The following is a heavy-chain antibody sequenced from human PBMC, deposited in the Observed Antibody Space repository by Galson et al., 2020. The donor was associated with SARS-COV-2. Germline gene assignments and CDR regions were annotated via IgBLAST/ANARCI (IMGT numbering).Heavy chain of an antibody. J-gene: IGHJ4*02. CDR3: ARGDMGNDYFDY. Sequence: GGSLRLSCAASGFTFSSYWMHWVRQAPGKGLVWVSRINSEGSSTSYADSVKGRFTISGDNAKNTLDLQMNSLRAEDTAVYYCARGDMGNDYFDYWGQGTLVTVSS. D-gene: IGHD7-27*01. CDR1: GFTFSSYW. V-gene: IGHV3-74*01. CDR2: INSEGSST.